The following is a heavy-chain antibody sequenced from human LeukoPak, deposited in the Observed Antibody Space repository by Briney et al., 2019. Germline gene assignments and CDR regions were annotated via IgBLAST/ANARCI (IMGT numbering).Heavy chain of an antibody. D-gene: IGHD3-10*01. V-gene: IGHV4-39*07. Sequence: PSETLSLTCTVSGGSIGSSSYYWGWIRQPPGKGLEWIGSIYYSGSTYYNPSLKSRVTISVDTSKNQFSLKLSSVTAADTAVYYCASYVLLWFGESLFDYWGQGTLVTVSS. CDR3: ASYVLLWFGESLFDY. CDR2: IYYSGST. CDR1: GGSIGSSSYY. J-gene: IGHJ4*02.